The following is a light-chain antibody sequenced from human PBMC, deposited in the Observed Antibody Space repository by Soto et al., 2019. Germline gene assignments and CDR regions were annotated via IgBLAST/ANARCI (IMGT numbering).Light chain of an antibody. CDR1: QSMSSN. V-gene: IGKV3-15*01. CDR3: QQYYSYPLT. Sequence: EIVMTQSPATLSVSPGERATLSCRASQSMSSNLAWYQQRPGQAPRLLTYGASTRATGIPARFSGSGSGTDFTLTISSLQSEDFATYYCQQYYSYPLTFGGGTKVDIK. J-gene: IGKJ4*01. CDR2: GAS.